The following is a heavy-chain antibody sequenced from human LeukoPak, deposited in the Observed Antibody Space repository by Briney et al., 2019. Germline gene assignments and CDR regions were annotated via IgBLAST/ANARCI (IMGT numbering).Heavy chain of an antibody. CDR1: DGSTTGTRYY. CDR3: ARVTKYDNSRNNYYMDV. D-gene: IGHD4-17*01. CDR2: INYRGAV. Sequence: SETLSLPCTVSDGSTTGTRYYWGWFRQTPGKGPEWIGNINYRGAVYYNPSLRSRATISLDTSKNQFPLRLTSVTAADTAVYFCARVTKYDNSRNNYYMDVWGKGTTVTVSS. V-gene: IGHV4-39*06. J-gene: IGHJ6*03.